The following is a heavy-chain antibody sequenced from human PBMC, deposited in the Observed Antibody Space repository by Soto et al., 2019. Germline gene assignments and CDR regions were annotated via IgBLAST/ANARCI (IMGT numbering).Heavy chain of an antibody. J-gene: IGHJ4*02. CDR2: AHHSGRT. Sequence: PSETLSLTCTVSGGYMSSSNWWNWVRQPPGKGLEWIGEAHHSGRTNYNPSLKSRVTISVDKSKNHFSLKLSSVTAADTAVYYCARSEAKVIDYWGQGTLVTVSS. V-gene: IGHV4-4*02. CDR3: ARSEAKVIDY. D-gene: IGHD5-18*01. CDR1: GGYMSSSNW.